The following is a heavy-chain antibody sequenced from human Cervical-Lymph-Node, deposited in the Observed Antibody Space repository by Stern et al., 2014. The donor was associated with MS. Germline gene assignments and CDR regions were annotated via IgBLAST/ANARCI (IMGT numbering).Heavy chain of an antibody. V-gene: IGHV3-49*04. J-gene: IGHJ4*02. D-gene: IGHD3-22*01. CDR1: GFTFGDYA. CDR2: IRSKAYGGTT. CDR3: TSRRLLYYDSSETFDY. Sequence: EVQLVESGGGLVQPGRSLRLSCTASGFTFGDYAMSWVRQAPGKGLEWVGFIRSKAYGGTTEYAASVKGRFTISRDDSKSIAYLQMNSLKTEDTAVYYCTSRRLLYYDSSETFDYWGQGTLVTVSS.